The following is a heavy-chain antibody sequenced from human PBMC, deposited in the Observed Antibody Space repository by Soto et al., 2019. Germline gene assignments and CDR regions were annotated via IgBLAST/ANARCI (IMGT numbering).Heavy chain of an antibody. V-gene: IGHV3-30-3*01. CDR2: ISYDGSNK. Sequence: QVQLVESGGGVVQPGRSLRLSCAASGFTFSSYAMYWVRQAPGKGLEWVAVISYDGSNKYYADSVKGRFTISRDNSKNTLYLQMNSLRAEDTAVYYCARDRGSTYYDFWSGFDAFDIWGQGTMVTVSS. J-gene: IGHJ3*02. D-gene: IGHD3-3*01. CDR1: GFTFSSYA. CDR3: ARDRGSTYYDFWSGFDAFDI.